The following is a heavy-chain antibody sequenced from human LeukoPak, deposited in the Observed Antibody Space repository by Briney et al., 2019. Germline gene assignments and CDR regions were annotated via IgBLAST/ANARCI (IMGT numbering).Heavy chain of an antibody. V-gene: IGHV4-59*01. CDR3: ASGYDRSGENAFDI. CDR1: GDSISSFY. CDR2: IFYSGST. J-gene: IGHJ3*02. Sequence: SETPSLTCTVSGDSISSFYWSWIRQPPGKGLEWIGYIFYSGSTNYNPSLKSRVTISVDTSKNQFSLKVSSVTAADTAVYHCASGYDRSGENAFDIWGQGTMVTVSS. D-gene: IGHD3-22*01.